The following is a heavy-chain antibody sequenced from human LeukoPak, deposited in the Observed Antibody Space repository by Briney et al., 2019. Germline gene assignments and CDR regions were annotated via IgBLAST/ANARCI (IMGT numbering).Heavy chain of an antibody. CDR1: GYSISSGYY. CDR2: MYHSGST. J-gene: IGHJ6*03. Sequence: PSETLSLTCAVSGYSISSGYYWGWFRQPPGKGLEWIGCMYHSGSTYYNPSLKSRVTISVDTFKNQFSLKLSSVTAADTAVYYCARQGGSSSPYYYYYMDVWGKGTTVTVSS. V-gene: IGHV4-38-2*01. D-gene: IGHD6-13*01. CDR3: ARQGGSSSPYYYYYMDV.